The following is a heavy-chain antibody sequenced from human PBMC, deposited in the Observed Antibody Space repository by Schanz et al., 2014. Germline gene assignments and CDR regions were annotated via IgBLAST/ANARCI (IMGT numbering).Heavy chain of an antibody. CDR3: AKGSRSGSKVMDV. D-gene: IGHD3-10*01. J-gene: IGHJ6*03. V-gene: IGHV3-23*01. Sequence: EVQLLESGGGLVQPGGSLRLSCASSGFSFTTYAMSWVRQAPGKGLEWVSSISSGGGSTYYADSVKGRFTISRDNSKNTLYLQMNSLRAEDTAVYYCAKGSRSGSKVMDVWGKGTTVTVSS. CDR2: ISSGGGST. CDR1: GFSFTTYA.